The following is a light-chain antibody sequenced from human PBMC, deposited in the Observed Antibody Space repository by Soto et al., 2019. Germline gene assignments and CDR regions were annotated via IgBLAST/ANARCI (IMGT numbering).Light chain of an antibody. J-gene: IGLJ1*01. CDR2: NNN. V-gene: IGLV1-44*01. CDR3: AAWDDSLNGLV. CDR1: SSNIGSNT. Sequence: QSVLTQPPSASGTPGQRVTISCSGSSSNIGSNTVNLYQQLPGTAPKLLIYNNNQRPSGVPDRFSGYKSGTSASLAISGLQSEDEADYYCAAWDDSLNGLVFGTGTKLTVL.